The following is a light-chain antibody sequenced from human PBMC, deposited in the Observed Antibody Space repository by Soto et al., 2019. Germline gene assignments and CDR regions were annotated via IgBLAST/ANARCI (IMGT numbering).Light chain of an antibody. Sequence: EIVLTQSPGTLSLSPGERATLSCRASQSVSSSYLAWYQQKPGQAPRLLIYVASSTATSIPDRFSGSGSGADFSLTISRLEPEDFAVYYCQQYGSSPPYTFGQGTKLEIK. CDR3: QQYGSSPPYT. J-gene: IGKJ2*01. V-gene: IGKV3-20*01. CDR2: VAS. CDR1: QSVSSSY.